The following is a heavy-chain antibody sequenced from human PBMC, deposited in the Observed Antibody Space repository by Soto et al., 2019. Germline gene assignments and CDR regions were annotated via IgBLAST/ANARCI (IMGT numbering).Heavy chain of an antibody. CDR2: IFGGGST. CDR3: ARANWNHNYPFDY. V-gene: IGHV3-53*01. J-gene: IGHJ4*02. D-gene: IGHD1-1*01. CDR1: GFTVSSNY. Sequence: EVQLVESGGGLIQPGGSLRLSCAASGFTVSSNYMAWVRQAPGKGLEWVSVIFGGGSTYYADSVKGRFTISRDNSKNTLYGQMNNLSAENTAVYYCARANWNHNYPFDYWLQGTLVTVSS.